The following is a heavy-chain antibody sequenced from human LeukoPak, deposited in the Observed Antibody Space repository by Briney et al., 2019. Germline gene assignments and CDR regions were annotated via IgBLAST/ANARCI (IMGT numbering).Heavy chain of an antibody. D-gene: IGHD3-22*01. CDR2: LSGSGGTT. CDR1: GFTFSDYT. CDR3: ARAMMVVANLWGVYDY. V-gene: IGHV3-23*01. J-gene: IGHJ4*02. Sequence: PGGSLTLSCAASGFTFSDYTINWVRQAPGKGLEWVSGLSGSGGTTYYADSVKGRFTISRDNSKNTLYLQMDSLRAEDTAVYFCARAMMVVANLWGVYDYWGQGTLVTVSS.